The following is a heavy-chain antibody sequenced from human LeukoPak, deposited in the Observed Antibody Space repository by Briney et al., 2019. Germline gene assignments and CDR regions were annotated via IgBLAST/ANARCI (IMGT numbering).Heavy chain of an antibody. D-gene: IGHD6-19*01. CDR1: GGTFSSYA. J-gene: IGHJ4*02. CDR2: IIPILGIA. CDR3: ARGPTGPPKGTRLISGWEY. Sequence: SVKVSGKASGGTFSSYAISWLRQAPGQGLEWMGRIIPILGIANYAQKFQGRVTITADKSTSTAYMELSSLRSEDTAVYYCARGPTGPPKGTRLISGWEYWGQGTLVTVSS. V-gene: IGHV1-69*04.